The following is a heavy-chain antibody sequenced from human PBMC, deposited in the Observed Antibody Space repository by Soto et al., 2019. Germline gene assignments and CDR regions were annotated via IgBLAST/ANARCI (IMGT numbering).Heavy chain of an antibody. CDR3: AHRTGFDY. CDR2: ISGSGGGT. V-gene: IGHV3-23*01. J-gene: IGHJ4*02. Sequence: GGALRLSCAVSGYTFSSFDMSWVRQAPGKGLEWVSTISGSGGGTNYADSVKGRFTISRDISTYTVYLQMNSLRAEDTAVYYCAHRTGFDYWGQGALVTVSS. CDR1: GYTFSSFD.